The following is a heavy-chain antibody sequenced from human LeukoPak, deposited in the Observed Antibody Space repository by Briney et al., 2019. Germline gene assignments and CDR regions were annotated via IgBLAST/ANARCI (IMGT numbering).Heavy chain of an antibody. CDR3: AREPGHCSSTRCYKFFDY. J-gene: IGHJ4*02. V-gene: IGHV3-11*06. D-gene: IGHD2-2*02. CDR1: GFTFSEYY. CDR2: ISSSTTYT. Sequence: GGSLRLSCAASGFTFSEYYMSWIRQAPGKGLEWISYISSSTTYTNYADSVKGRFTVSRDNAKNSLYLQMNSLRAEDTAVYYCAREPGHCSSTRCYKFFDYWGQGTLVTVSS.